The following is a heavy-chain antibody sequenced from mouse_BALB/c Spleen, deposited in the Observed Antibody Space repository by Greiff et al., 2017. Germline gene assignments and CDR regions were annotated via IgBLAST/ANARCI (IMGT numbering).Heavy chain of an antibody. CDR2: INPYNDGT. J-gene: IGHJ4*01. CDR3: AREGNYVEAMDY. CDR1: GYTFTSYV. V-gene: IGHV1-14*01. D-gene: IGHD2-1*01. Sequence: EVKLMESGPELVKPGASVKMSCKASGYTFTSYVMHWVKQKPGQGLEWIGYINPYNDGTKYNEKFKGKATLTSDKSSSTAYMELSSLTSEDSAVYYCAREGNYVEAMDYWGQGTSVTVSS.